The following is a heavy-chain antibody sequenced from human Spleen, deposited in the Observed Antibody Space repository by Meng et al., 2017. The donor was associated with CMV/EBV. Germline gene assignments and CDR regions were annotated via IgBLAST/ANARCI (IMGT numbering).Heavy chain of an antibody. J-gene: IGHJ4*02. CDR1: GFTFYTYA. CDR2: ITPGVRT. D-gene: IGHD6-19*01. V-gene: IGHV3-23*01. CDR3: AKDHVAVTGIGPLFDS. Sequence: GESLKISCAASGFTFYTYAMTWVRQAPGKGLEWVSTITPGVRTHYADSVKGRFTISRDISKDLLYLEMHSLRAEDTAVYYCAKDHVAVTGIGPLFDSWGQGTLVTVSS.